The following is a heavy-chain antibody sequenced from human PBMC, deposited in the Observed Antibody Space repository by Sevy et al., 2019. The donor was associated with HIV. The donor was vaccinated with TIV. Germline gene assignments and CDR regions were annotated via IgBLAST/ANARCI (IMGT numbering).Heavy chain of an antibody. J-gene: IGHJ3*02. D-gene: IGHD3-10*01. CDR3: ARDYYGSGSYSSDAFDI. CDR1: GGSISSYY. CDR2: ICYSGST. V-gene: IGHV4-59*01. Sequence: SETLSLTCTVSGGSISSYYWSWIRQPPGKGLEWIGYICYSGSTNYNPSLKSRVTISVDTSKNQFSLKLSSVTAADTDVYYCARDYYGSGSYSSDAFDIWGQGTMVTVSS.